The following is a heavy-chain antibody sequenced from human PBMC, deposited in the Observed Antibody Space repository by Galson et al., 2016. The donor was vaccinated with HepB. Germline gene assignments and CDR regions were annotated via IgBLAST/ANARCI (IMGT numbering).Heavy chain of an antibody. Sequence: SLRLSCAASGFAFSKHSMNWVRQAPGKGLEWVSSISRRSDYIHYADSVAGRITIPRDNAKSSLSLQMNSLRAEDRPVYYCARDSSDLDFYDIFSGFPPPWFYGMDVWGQGTTATVSS. D-gene: IGHD3-9*01. J-gene: IGHJ6*02. CDR1: GFAFSKHS. V-gene: IGHV3-21*06. CDR3: ARDSSDLDFYDIFSGFPPPWFYGMDV. CDR2: ISRRSDYI.